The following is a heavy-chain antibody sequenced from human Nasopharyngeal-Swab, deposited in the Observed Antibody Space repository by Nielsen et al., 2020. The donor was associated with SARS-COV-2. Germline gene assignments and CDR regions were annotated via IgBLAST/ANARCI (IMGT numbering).Heavy chain of an antibody. D-gene: IGHD3-10*01. CDR2: IGPSGDST. CDR3: AKGRGSYYYYMDV. J-gene: IGHJ6*03. Sequence: WIRQPPGKGLQWVSSIGPSGDSTYNADSVKGRFTLLRDTSVNTLYLQMNSLRAEDTAVYYCAKGRGSYYYYMDVWGKGTTVTVSS. V-gene: IGHV3-23*01.